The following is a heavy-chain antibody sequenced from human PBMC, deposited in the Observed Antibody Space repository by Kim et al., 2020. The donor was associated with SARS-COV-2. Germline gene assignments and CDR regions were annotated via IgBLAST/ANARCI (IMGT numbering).Heavy chain of an antibody. J-gene: IGHJ4*02. V-gene: IGHV3-30*01. CDR2: K. CDR3: ARFSIWAAEGY. Sequence: KYYADSVKGRFTISRDNSKNTLYLQMNSLRAEDTAVYYCARFSIWAAEGYWGQGTLVTVSS. D-gene: IGHD2-2*02.